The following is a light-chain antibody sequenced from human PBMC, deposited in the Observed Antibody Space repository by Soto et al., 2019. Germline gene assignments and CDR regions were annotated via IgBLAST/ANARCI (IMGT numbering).Light chain of an antibody. Sequence: EIVLTQSPATLSLSPGERATISCRASQSVRSFLAWYQQKPGQSPRLLIYDASKRATGVPGRFSGSGSGTDFTLTISSLEPEDFAVYYCQQRSSWPPALSFGGGTKVE. CDR1: QSVRSF. CDR2: DAS. J-gene: IGKJ4*01. V-gene: IGKV3-11*01. CDR3: QQRSSWPPALS.